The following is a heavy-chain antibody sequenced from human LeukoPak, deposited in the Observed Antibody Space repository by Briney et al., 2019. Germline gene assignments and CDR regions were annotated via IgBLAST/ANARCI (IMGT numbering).Heavy chain of an antibody. CDR3: ARRGRDFWSGSTKYYFDY. V-gene: IGHV4-34*01. D-gene: IGHD3-3*01. Sequence: PGGSLRLSCAASGFTFSSYAMSWVRQPPGKGLEWIGEINHSGSTNYNPSLKSRVTISVDTSKNQFSLKLSSVTAADTAVYYCARRGRDFWSGSTKYYFDYWGQGTLVTVSS. J-gene: IGHJ4*02. CDR1: GFTFSSYA. CDR2: INHSGST.